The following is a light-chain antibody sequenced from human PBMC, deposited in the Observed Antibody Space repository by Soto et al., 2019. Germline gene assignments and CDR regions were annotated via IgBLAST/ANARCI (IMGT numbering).Light chain of an antibody. J-gene: IGKJ1*01. CDR3: QQYGSSPQT. Sequence: EIVLTQSPGTLSLSPGERATLSCRASQRVSNNYLAWYQQKPGQAPRLLIYGASRRATGIPDRFSGSGSGTDFTLTISRLEPEDFAVYYWQQYGSSPQTFGQGTKVEIK. V-gene: IGKV3-20*01. CDR1: QRVSNNY. CDR2: GAS.